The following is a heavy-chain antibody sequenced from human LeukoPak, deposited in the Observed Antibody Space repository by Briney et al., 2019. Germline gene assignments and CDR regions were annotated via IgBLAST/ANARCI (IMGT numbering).Heavy chain of an antibody. CDR1: GFTFSSYA. CDR2: VNSNGVST. J-gene: IGHJ4*02. CDR3: VKDRDRNLARVNFDY. Sequence: GGSLRLSCSASGFTFSSYALHWVRQAPGKGLEYVSGVNSNGVSTNYADSVKGRITISRDNSNNTLHLQMSSLRGEDTAAYYCVKDRDRNLARVNFDYWGQGTLVTVSS. D-gene: IGHD5-24*01. V-gene: IGHV3-64D*06.